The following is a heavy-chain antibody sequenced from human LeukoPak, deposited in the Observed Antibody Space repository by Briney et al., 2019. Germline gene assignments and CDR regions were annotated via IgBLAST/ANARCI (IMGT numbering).Heavy chain of an antibody. CDR3: ARGRVAGTGYNWFDP. D-gene: IGHD6-19*01. J-gene: IGHJ5*02. CDR2: IYYSGST. Sequence: SETLSLTCTVSGGSISSSSYYWGWIRQPPGKGLEWIGSIYYSGSTYYNPSLRTRITISLDRPKNQFSLKLSSVTAADTAVYYCARGRVAGTGYNWFDPWGQGTLVTVSS. CDR1: GGSISSSSYY. V-gene: IGHV4-39*07.